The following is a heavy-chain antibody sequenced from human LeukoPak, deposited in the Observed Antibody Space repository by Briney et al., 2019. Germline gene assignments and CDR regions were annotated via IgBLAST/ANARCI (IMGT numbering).Heavy chain of an antibody. CDR2: IYYSGDT. CDR1: GGSVSSGGNY. Sequence: LSLTCTVSGGSVSSGGNYWSWLRQHPGKGLEWIGYIYYSGDTYYNPSLKSRVTISVDTSKNQFSLKLSSVTAADTAVYYCARAPRDTNSWYYFDYWGQGTLVSVSS. CDR3: ARAPRDTNSWYYFDY. J-gene: IGHJ4*02. V-gene: IGHV4-31*02. D-gene: IGHD5-18*01.